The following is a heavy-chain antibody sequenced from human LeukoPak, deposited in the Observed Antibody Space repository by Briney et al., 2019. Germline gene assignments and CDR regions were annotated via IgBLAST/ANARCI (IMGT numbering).Heavy chain of an antibody. CDR2: INPNSGGT. J-gene: IGHJ5*02. CDR1: GYTFTGYY. Sequence: ASVKVSCKASGYTFTGYYMHWVRQAPGQGLEWMGWINPNSGGTDYAQKFQGRVTMTRDTSISTVYMEVSRLRSGDTAVYYCARDYYDSSGYSRFDPWGQGTLVTVSS. CDR3: ARDYYDSSGYSRFDP. D-gene: IGHD3-22*01. V-gene: IGHV1-2*02.